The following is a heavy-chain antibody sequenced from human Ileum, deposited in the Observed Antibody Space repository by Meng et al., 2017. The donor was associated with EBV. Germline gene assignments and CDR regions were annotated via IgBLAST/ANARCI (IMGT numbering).Heavy chain of an antibody. CDR1: GDSISSDIW. V-gene: IGHV4-4*02. CDR3: GRDQGRELINH. D-gene: IGHD1-7*01. CDR2: VYHSGDT. J-gene: IGHJ4*02. Sequence: GAGPRLVKPSGTLSLPCPVSGDSISSDIWWSWVRQPPGKGLEWIGEVYHSGDTNYKPSLKSRVDISVDKSKNQFYLSLFSVTAADTAVYYCGRDQGRELINHWGQGTLVTVSS.